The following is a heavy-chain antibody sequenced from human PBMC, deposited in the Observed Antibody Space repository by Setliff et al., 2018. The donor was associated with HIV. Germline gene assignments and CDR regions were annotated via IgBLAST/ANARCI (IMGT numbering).Heavy chain of an antibody. CDR2: ISGSGATT. Sequence: GGSLRLPCAASEFTFNIYAMSWVRQAPGKGLEWVSGISGSGATTNYADSVKGRFTISRDNAKKSLYLQMNSLRAEDTAVYYCARDKDYYDFSGYYYIYYYMDVWGKGTTVTVSS. J-gene: IGHJ6*03. V-gene: IGHV3-23*01. CDR3: ARDKDYYDFSGYYYIYYYMDV. CDR1: EFTFNIYA. D-gene: IGHD3-22*01.